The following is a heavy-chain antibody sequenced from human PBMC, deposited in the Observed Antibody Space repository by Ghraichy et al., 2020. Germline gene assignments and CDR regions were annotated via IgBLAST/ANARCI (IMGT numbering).Heavy chain of an antibody. CDR2: TFYRSKWYN. V-gene: IGHV6-1*01. Sequence: SQTLSLTCAISGDSVSSNSAAWSWVRQSPSRGLEWLGRTFYRSKWYNEYAVSVKSRITISPDTSKNQFSLHLNSVTPEDTAVYYCARDRPHGYTYGFTSHNYFDPWGQGTLVTVSS. CDR1: GDSVSSNSAA. CDR3: ARDRPHGYTYGFTSHNYFDP. J-gene: IGHJ5*02. D-gene: IGHD5-18*01.